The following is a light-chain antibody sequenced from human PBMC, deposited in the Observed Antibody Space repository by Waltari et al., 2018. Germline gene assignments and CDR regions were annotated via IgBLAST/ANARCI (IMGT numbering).Light chain of an antibody. Sequence: EIVLTQSPATLSLSPGESATLSCRASQSISPYLAWYLQKPGQAPRLLIHGASNRATGIPARFTGSGSGTDFTLTISSLEPEDFAVYYCQQRNSWPPTWTFGQGTKVEIK. V-gene: IGKV3-11*01. CDR1: QSISPY. CDR2: GAS. CDR3: QQRNSWPPTWT. J-gene: IGKJ1*01.